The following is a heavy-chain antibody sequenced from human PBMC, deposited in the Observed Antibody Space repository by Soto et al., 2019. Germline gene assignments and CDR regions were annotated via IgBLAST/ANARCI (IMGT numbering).Heavy chain of an antibody. J-gene: IGHJ6*03. V-gene: IGHV3-15*01. Sequence: GGSLRLSCAASGFTFSNAWMSWVRQAPGKGLEWVGRIKRKTDGGTTDYAAPVKGRFTISIDDSKNTLYLQMNSLKTADTTVYYCYGDYGCTYYYYYYMDVWGKGTTVTVSS. CDR3: YGDYGCTYYYYYYMDV. D-gene: IGHD4-17*01. CDR1: GFTFSNAW. CDR2: IKRKTDGGTT.